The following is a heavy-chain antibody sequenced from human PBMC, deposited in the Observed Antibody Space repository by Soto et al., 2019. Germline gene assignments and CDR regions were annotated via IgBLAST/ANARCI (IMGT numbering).Heavy chain of an antibody. V-gene: IGHV3-21*01. D-gene: IGHD2-2*01. J-gene: IGHJ4*02. CDR3: ARVVVVPAAGIDY. CDR2: ISSSSSYI. CDR1: GFTFSSYS. Sequence: EVQLVESGGGLVKPGGSLRLSCAASGFTFSSYSMNWVRQAPGKGLEWVSSISSSSSYIYYADSVKGRFTISRDNAKNSLYLQRNSLRAADTAVYYFARVVVVPAAGIDYWGKGTLVTVSS.